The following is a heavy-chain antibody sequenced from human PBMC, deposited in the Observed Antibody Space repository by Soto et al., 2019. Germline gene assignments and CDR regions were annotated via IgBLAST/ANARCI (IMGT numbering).Heavy chain of an antibody. CDR1: GFTFDDYA. V-gene: IGHV3-9*01. CDR2: ISWNSGSI. D-gene: IGHD2-2*01. J-gene: IGHJ6*03. CDR3: AKDAPIVVVPAAMSGTMYYYYYMDV. Sequence: PGGSLSLSCAASGFTFDDYAMHWVRQAPGKGLEWVSGISWNSGSIGYADSVKGRFTISRDNAKNSLYLQMNSLRAEDTALYYCAKDAPIVVVPAAMSGTMYYYYYMDVWGKGTTVTVSS.